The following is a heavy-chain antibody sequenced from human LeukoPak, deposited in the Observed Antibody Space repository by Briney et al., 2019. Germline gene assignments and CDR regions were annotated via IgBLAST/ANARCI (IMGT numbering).Heavy chain of an antibody. CDR3: ARVAHLLCFDY. J-gene: IGHJ4*02. Sequence: GGSLRLSCAASGFTFSSYAMHWVRQAPGKGLEWVAVISYDGSNKYYADSVKGRFTISRDNSKNTLYLQMNSLRAEDTAVYYCARVAHLLCFDYWGQGTLVTVSS. CDR2: ISYDGSNK. D-gene: IGHD2-2*01. CDR1: GFTFSSYA. V-gene: IGHV3-30*04.